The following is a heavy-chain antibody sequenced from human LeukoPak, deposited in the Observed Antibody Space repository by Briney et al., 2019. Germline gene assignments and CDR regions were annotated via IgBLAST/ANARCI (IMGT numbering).Heavy chain of an antibody. CDR2: IYHSGST. D-gene: IGHD4-11*01. Sequence: PSETLSLTCAVSGGSISSGGYSWSWIRQPPGKGLEWIGYIYHSGSTYYNPSLKSRVTISVDRSKNQFSLKLSSVTAADTAVYYCARGLATVTRGEYWFDPWAREPWSPSPQ. CDR3: ARGLATVTRGEYWFDP. CDR1: GGSISSGGYS. V-gene: IGHV4-30-2*01. J-gene: IGHJ5*02.